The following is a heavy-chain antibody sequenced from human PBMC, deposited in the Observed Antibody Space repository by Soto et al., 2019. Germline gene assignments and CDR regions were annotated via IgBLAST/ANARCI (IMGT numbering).Heavy chain of an antibody. CDR1: RFTFTSYA. J-gene: IGHJ5*02. D-gene: IGHD1-26*01. V-gene: IGHV3-23*01. Sequence: ARSLRLSCPPSRFTFTSYATTWVRQAPGKVLEWVSNINGGGGDTYYADSVKGRFTISRDNSKNRLYLQVIHLRAEDTAVYYCASYDRSGRYSEAWGQGTLVTVSS. CDR2: INGGGGDT. CDR3: ASYDRSGRYSEA.